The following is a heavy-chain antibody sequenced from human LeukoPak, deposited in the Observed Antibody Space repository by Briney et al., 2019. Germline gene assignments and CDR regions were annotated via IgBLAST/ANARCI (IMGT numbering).Heavy chain of an antibody. V-gene: IGHV3-53*01. CDR3: ARAGLYCSGGSCYHFDY. CDR2: IYSGGST. CDR1: GFAVSNNY. Sequence: QSGGSLRLSCAASGFAVSNNYMSWVRQAPGKGLEWVSVIYSGGSTYYADSVKGRFTISRDNSKNTLYLQMNSLRAEDTAVYYCARAGLYCSGGSCYHFDYWGQGTLVTVSS. D-gene: IGHD2-15*01. J-gene: IGHJ4*02.